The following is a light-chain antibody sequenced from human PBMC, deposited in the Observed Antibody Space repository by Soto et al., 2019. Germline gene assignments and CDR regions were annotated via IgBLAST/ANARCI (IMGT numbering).Light chain of an antibody. Sequence: DIQMTQSPSFVSPSVGDRVTITCRASQAVSTWLAWYQQKPGDAPKLLIYAASTLQSGVPSRFSGSGSGTDFTLTIRSXQPEDFATYYCQQANSFPRTFGGGTKVDTK. J-gene: IGKJ4*01. CDR2: AAS. CDR1: QAVSTW. V-gene: IGKV1-12*01. CDR3: QQANSFPRT.